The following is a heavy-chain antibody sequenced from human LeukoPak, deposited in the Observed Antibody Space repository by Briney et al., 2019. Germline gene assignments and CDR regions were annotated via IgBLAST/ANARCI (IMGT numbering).Heavy chain of an antibody. CDR2: ISWDGGST. D-gene: IGHD3-10*01. Sequence: GGSLRLSCAASGFTFDDYAMHWVRQAPGKGLEWVSLISWDGGSTYYADSVKGRFTISRDNSKNTLYLQMNSLRAEETAEYYCARARKSGGITMIRGVKDRGWFDPWGQGTLVTVSS. CDR1: GFTFDDYA. V-gene: IGHV3-43D*03. J-gene: IGHJ5*02. CDR3: ARARKSGGITMIRGVKDRGWFDP.